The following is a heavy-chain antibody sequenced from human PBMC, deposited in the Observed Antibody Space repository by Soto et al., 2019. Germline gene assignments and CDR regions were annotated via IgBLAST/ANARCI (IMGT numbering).Heavy chain of an antibody. CDR3: ARAHVSGWSSGWFDP. D-gene: IGHD6-19*01. Sequence: QVQLQESGPGLVKPSQTLSLTCTVSGGSISSGGYYWSWICQHPGKGLEWIGYIYYSGSTYYNPSLKSRVTISVDTSKNQFSLKLSSVTAADTAVYYCARAHVSGWSSGWFDPWGQGTLVTVSS. J-gene: IGHJ5*02. CDR2: IYYSGST. V-gene: IGHV4-31*03. CDR1: GGSISSGGYY.